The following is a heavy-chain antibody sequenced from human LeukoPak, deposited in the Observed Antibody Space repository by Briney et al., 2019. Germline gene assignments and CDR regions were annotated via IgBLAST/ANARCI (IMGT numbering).Heavy chain of an antibody. CDR2: VRYDESTK. D-gene: IGHD3-10*01. J-gene: IGHJ4*02. Sequence: PGGSLRLSCAASGFTFSNYGMHWVRQAPGKGLEWVAFVRYDESTKFYADSVKGRFTISRDNSKNTLYLQMNSLRAEDTAVYYCAKEVLLWFGELSGYFDYWGQGTLVTVSS. CDR1: GFTFSNYG. CDR3: AKEVLLWFGELSGYFDY. V-gene: IGHV3-30*02.